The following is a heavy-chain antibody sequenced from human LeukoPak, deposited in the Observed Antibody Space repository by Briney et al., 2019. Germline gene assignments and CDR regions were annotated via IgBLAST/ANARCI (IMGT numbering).Heavy chain of an antibody. CDR3: AKDLAYCGGDCYPYYFDY. CDR2: ISGSGGST. D-gene: IGHD2-21*02. Sequence: GGSLRLSCAASGFTFSSYAMSWVRQAPGKGLEWVSAISGSGGSTNYADSVKGRFTISRDNSKNTLYLQMNSLRAEDTAVYYCAKDLAYCGGDCYPYYFDYWGQGTLVTVSS. J-gene: IGHJ4*02. CDR1: GFTFSSYA. V-gene: IGHV3-23*01.